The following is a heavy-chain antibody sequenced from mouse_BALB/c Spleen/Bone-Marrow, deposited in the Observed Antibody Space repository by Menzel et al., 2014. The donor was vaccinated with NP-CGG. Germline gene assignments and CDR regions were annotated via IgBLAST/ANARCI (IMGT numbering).Heavy chain of an antibody. CDR3: ALYYDGSLDY. CDR2: INPSNGRT. CDR1: GYTFTSYW. V-gene: IGHV1S81*02. J-gene: IGHJ2*01. D-gene: IGHD1-1*01. Sequence: VQLQQSGAELVKPGASVKLSCKASGYTFTSYWMHWVKQRPGQGLEWIGEINPSNGRTNYNEKFKSKATLTVDKSSSTAYMQLSSLTSEDSAVYYCALYYDGSLDYWGQGTTLTVSS.